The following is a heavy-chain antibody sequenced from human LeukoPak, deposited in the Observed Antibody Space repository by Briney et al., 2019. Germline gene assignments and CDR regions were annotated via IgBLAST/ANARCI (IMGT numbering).Heavy chain of an antibody. V-gene: IGHV4-34*01. CDR2: INHSGST. CDR1: GGSFSGYY. D-gene: IGHD3-22*01. Sequence: SETLSLTCAVYGGSFSGYYWSWIRQPPGKGLEWIGEINHSGSTNYNPSLKSRATISVDTSKNQFSLKLSSVTAADTAVYYCARGPTMMGLMDVWGKGTTVTVSS. J-gene: IGHJ6*03. CDR3: ARGPTMMGLMDV.